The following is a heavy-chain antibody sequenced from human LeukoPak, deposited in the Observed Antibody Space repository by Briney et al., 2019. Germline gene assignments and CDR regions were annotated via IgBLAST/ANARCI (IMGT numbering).Heavy chain of an antibody. J-gene: IGHJ5*02. CDR2: ISAYNGNT. Sequence: GASVKVSCKASGYTFTSYGISWVRQAPGQGLEWMGWISAYNGNTNYAQKLQGRVTMTTDTSTSTAYMELRSLRSDDTAVYYCARVRHYSGTEDWFDPWGQGTLVTVSS. V-gene: IGHV1-18*01. CDR3: ARVRHYSGTEDWFDP. CDR1: GYTFTSYG. D-gene: IGHD1-26*01.